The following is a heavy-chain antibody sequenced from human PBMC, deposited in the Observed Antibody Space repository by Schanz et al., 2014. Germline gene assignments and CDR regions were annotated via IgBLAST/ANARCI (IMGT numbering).Heavy chain of an antibody. J-gene: IGHJ6*02. V-gene: IGHV3-23*01. CDR2: ISHSGGSK. Sequence: DVQLLESGGGLVQPGGSLRLSCAASGFTFSSYAMSWVRQAPGKGLEWVSGISHSGGSKYYADSVKGRFTISRDNSENTLYLQMNSLSADDTAVFYCAKGMGYCSGGTCYDYYYYGLDVWGQGTTVTVSS. CDR1: GFTFSSYA. CDR3: AKGMGYCSGGTCYDYYYYGLDV. D-gene: IGHD2-15*01.